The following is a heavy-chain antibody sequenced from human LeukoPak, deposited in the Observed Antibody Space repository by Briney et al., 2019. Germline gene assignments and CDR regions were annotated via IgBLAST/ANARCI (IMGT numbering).Heavy chain of an antibody. Sequence: PGGSLRLSCAASGFTFSTYAMSWVRQAPGKGLVWVSRINSDGSGTSYADSVKGRFTISRDNAKNTLYLQMNSLRAEDTAVYYCARDRGSGEYYFDYWGQGTLVTVSS. CDR1: GFTFSTYA. D-gene: IGHD6-19*01. CDR2: INSDGSGT. CDR3: ARDRGSGEYYFDY. J-gene: IGHJ4*02. V-gene: IGHV3-74*01.